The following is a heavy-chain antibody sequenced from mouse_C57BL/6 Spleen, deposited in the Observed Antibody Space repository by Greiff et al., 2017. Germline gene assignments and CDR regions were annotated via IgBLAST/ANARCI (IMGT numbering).Heavy chain of an antibody. CDR1: GFSLTSYG. Sequence: QVQLKQSGPGLVAPSQSLSITCTVSGFSLTSYGVDWVRQSPGKGLEWLGVIWGVGGTNYNSALKSRLSISKDNSKSQVFLKMNSLQTDDTAMYYCASEGYDGPWFAYWGQGALVTVSA. J-gene: IGHJ3*01. CDR2: IWGVGGT. D-gene: IGHD2-3*01. CDR3: ASEGYDGPWFAY. V-gene: IGHV2-6*01.